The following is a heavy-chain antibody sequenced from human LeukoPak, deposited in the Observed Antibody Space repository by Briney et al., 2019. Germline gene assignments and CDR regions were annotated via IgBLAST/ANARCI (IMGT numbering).Heavy chain of an antibody. D-gene: IGHD5-18*01. CDR1: GGSISSSSFS. V-gene: IGHV4-39*02. CDR3: ASPNVDTTQY. CDR2: IYYSGST. Sequence: SQTLSLTCTVSGGSISSSSFSWGWIRQPPGKGLEWIGSIYYSGSTYYNPSLKSRVTISVDTSRNHFSLKLSSVTAADTAVYYCASPNVDTTQYWGQGTLVTVSS. J-gene: IGHJ4*02.